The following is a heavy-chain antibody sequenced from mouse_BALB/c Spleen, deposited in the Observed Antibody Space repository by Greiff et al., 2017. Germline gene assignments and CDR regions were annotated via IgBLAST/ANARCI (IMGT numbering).Heavy chain of an antibody. Sequence: EVQVVESGGGLVKPGGSLKLSCAASGFTFSSYTMSWVRQTPEKRLEWVATISSGGSYTYYPDSVKGRFTISRDNAKNTLYLQMSSLKSEDTAMYYCTRGYYYGSSHYFDYWGQGTTRTVSA. CDR3: TRGYYYGSSHYFDY. CDR1: GFTFSSYT. J-gene: IGHJ2*01. V-gene: IGHV5-6-4*01. CDR2: ISSGGSYT. D-gene: IGHD1-1*01.